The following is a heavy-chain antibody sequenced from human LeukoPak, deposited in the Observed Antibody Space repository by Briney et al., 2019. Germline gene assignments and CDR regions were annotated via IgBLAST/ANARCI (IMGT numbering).Heavy chain of an antibody. CDR1: GYTFSGYY. CDR3: ARDVGEYCSSVSCYASDY. Sequence: GSARVSCTPSGYTFSGYYMRWVRPAPGQGLEWMGQINHSSGGTNNTQTSQGRVTLNWDTSISTAYMELSRLRSDDTAIYYCARDVGEYCSSVSCYASDYWGQGTLVTVSS. J-gene: IGHJ4*02. CDR2: INHSSGGT. V-gene: IGHV1-2*06. D-gene: IGHD2-2*01.